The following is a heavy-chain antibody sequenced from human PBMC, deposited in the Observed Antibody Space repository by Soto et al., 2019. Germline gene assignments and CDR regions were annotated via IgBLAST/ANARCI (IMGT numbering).Heavy chain of an antibody. Sequence: GASVKVSCKASGGTFSSYAISWVRQAPGQGLEWMGGIIPIFGTANYAQKFQGRVTITADESTSTAYMELSSLRSEDTAVYYCAIDGSGSYHPPLYCGQGTLVTVSS. D-gene: IGHD3-10*01. J-gene: IGHJ4*02. V-gene: IGHV1-69*13. CDR3: AIDGSGSYHPPLY. CDR2: IIPIFGTA. CDR1: GGTFSSYA.